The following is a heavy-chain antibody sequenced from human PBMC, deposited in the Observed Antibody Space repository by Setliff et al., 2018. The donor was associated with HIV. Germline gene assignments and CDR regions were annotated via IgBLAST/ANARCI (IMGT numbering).Heavy chain of an antibody. CDR1: GSTFSSYW. CDR3: ARTGGFGAATDAFDV. J-gene: IGHJ3*01. Sequence: GGSLRLSCAASGSTFSSYWMHWVRQAPGKGLVWVSRINSDGSSTSYADSVKGRFTISRDNAKNTLYLQMNSLRAEDTAVYYCARTGGFGAATDAFDVWGLGTAVTVSS. CDR2: INSDGSST. D-gene: IGHD3-3*01. V-gene: IGHV3-74*01.